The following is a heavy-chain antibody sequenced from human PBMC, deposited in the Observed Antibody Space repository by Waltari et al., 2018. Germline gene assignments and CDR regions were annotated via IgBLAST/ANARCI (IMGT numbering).Heavy chain of an antibody. CDR2: ISSSGSTI. CDR1: GFTFSSYE. J-gene: IGHJ6*02. Sequence: EVQLVESGGGLVQPGGSLRLSCAASGFTFSSYEINWVGQAPGKGLEWVSYISSSGSTIYYADSGKGRFTISRDNAKNSLYLQMNSLRAEDTAVYYCARGRGDYGGMDVWGQGTTVTVSS. CDR3: ARGRGDYGGMDV. V-gene: IGHV3-48*03. D-gene: IGHD4-17*01.